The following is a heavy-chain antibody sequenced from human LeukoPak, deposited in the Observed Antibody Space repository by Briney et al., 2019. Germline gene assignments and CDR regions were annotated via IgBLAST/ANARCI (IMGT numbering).Heavy chain of an antibody. D-gene: IGHD6-19*01. CDR2: ISASGGRT. V-gene: IGHV3-23*01. Sequence: GGSLRLSCAASGFTFSTCAMTWVRQAPGKGLEWVSRISASGGRTYYADSVRGRFTISRDNSKNTLYLQMNSLRAEDTAVYYCAKSVKSGYTSGDFDYWGQGTLVTVSS. CDR1: GFTFSTCA. CDR3: AKSVKSGYTSGDFDY. J-gene: IGHJ4*02.